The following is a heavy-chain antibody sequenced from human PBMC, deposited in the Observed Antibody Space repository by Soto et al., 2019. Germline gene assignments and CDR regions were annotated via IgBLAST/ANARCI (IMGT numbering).Heavy chain of an antibody. CDR2: ISAFNGDT. Sequence: QVQLVQSGAEVKKPGASVKVSCEASGYTFTSYGISWVRQAPGQGLEWMGWISAFNGDTNYAQNLQGRVTMTTDTSTSTAYMELRSLRSDDTAIYYCARTYYFDSSGCPSDYWGQGTLVTVSS. J-gene: IGHJ4*02. D-gene: IGHD3-22*01. CDR3: ARTYYFDSSGCPSDY. V-gene: IGHV1-18*01. CDR1: GYTFTSYG.